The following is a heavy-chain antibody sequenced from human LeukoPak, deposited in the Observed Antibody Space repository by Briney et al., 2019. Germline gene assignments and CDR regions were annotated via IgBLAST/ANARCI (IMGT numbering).Heavy chain of an antibody. J-gene: IGHJ6*02. CDR1: GGSLSSYY. CDR3: ASRSTMDV. Sequence: SETLSLTCTVSGGSLSSYYWSWIRQPPGKGLEWIGEINHSGSTNYNPSLKSRVTISVDTSKNQFSLRLSSVTAADTAVYYCASRSTMDVWGLGTPVTVSS. CDR2: INHSGST. V-gene: IGHV4-34*01.